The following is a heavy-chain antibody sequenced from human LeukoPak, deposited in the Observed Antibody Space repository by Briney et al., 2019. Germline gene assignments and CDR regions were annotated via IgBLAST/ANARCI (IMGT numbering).Heavy chain of an antibody. CDR1: GFTFSSYA. D-gene: IGHD6-13*01. CDR2: ISGSGGST. J-gene: IGHJ4*02. CDR3: AKGSSSWDPPFDY. V-gene: IGHV3-23*01. Sequence: PGGSLKLSCAASGFTFSSYAMSWVRQAPGKGLEWVSAISGSGGSTYYADSVKGRFTISRDNSKNTLYLQMNSLRADDTAVYYCAKGSSSWDPPFDYWGQGTLVTVSS.